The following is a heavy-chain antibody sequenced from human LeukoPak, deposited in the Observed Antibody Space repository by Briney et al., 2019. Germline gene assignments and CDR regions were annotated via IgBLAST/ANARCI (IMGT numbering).Heavy chain of an antibody. D-gene: IGHD3-9*01. CDR1: GVTFSSYS. Sequence: PGGSLRLSCAASGVTFSSYSMNWVRQAPGKGLEWVSSISSSSSYIYYADSVKGRFTISRDNAKNSLYLQMNSLRAEDTAVYYCARDHRGTYYDILTGQEQYYYYYGMDVWGQGTTVTVSS. CDR2: ISSSSSYI. J-gene: IGHJ6*02. V-gene: IGHV3-21*01. CDR3: ARDHRGTYYDILTGQEQYYYYYGMDV.